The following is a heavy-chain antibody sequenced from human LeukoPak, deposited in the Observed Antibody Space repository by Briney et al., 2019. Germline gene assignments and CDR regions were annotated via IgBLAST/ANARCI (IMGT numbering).Heavy chain of an antibody. J-gene: IGHJ5*02. CDR2: IYYSGST. D-gene: IGHD2-2*02. CDR3: ARVGSCSSTSCSTAWYNWFDR. CDR1: GGSISSGGYY. Sequence: PSETLSLTCTVSGGSISSGGYYWSWIRQHPGKGLEWIGYIYYSGSTYYNPSLKSRVTISVDTSKNQFPLKLSSVTAADTAVYYCARVGSCSSTSCSTAWYNWFDRWGQGTLVTVSS. V-gene: IGHV4-31*03.